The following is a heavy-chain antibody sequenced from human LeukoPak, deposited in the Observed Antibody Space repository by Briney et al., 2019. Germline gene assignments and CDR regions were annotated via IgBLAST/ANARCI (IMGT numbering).Heavy chain of an antibody. CDR2: IIPIFGTA. CDR1: GGTFSSYA. V-gene: IGHV1-69*13. D-gene: IGHD6-6*01. J-gene: IGHJ3*02. CDR3: ARDLGVNIAARPYDAFDI. Sequence: GASVKVSCKASGGTFSSYAISWVRQAPGQGLEWMGGIIPIFGTANYAQKFQGRVTITADESTSTAYTELSSLRSGDTAVYYCARDLGVNIAARPYDAFDIWGQGTMVAVSS.